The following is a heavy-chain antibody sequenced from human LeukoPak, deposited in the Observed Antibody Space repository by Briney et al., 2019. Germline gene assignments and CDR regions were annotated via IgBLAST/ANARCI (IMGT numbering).Heavy chain of an antibody. J-gene: IGHJ4*02. Sequence: ASVKVSCKASGYTFTNYDINWVRQATGQGLEWMGWISAYNGNTNYAQKLQGRVTMTTDTSTSTAYMELRSLRSDDTAVYYCAREGYYDSSGYLIPGFDYWGQGTLVTVSS. CDR3: AREGYYDSSGYLIPGFDY. D-gene: IGHD3-22*01. CDR2: ISAYNGNT. V-gene: IGHV1-18*01. CDR1: GYTFTNYD.